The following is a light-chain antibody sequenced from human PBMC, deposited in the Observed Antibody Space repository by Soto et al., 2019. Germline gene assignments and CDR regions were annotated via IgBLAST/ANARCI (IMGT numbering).Light chain of an antibody. CDR3: ATWDDSLNGYV. V-gene: IGLV1-44*01. CDR2: TNN. J-gene: IGLJ1*01. CDR1: GSNIGSNT. Sequence: SGLTQPPSASGTPGQRITISCSGSGSNIGSNTVTWYQQLPRTAPKLLIYTNNQRPSGVPDRFSGSKSGTSASLAISGLQSGDEADYYCATWDDSLNGYVFGTGTKVTVL.